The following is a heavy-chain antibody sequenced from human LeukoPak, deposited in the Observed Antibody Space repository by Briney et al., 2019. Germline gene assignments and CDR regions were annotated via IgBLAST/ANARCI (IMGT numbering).Heavy chain of an antibody. J-gene: IGHJ4*02. D-gene: IGHD6-13*01. V-gene: IGHV3-23*01. CDR1: GFSFSSFA. Sequence: PPGGSLCLSWEVSGFSFSSFAMSCVRQPPGEGLGWVSGIRGSGGRTYYAESVKGRFTISRDNSKSTLSLQMNSLRAEDTAVYYCAKAERQQHLRYWGQGTLVTVSS. CDR3: AKAERQQHLRY. CDR2: IRGSGGRT.